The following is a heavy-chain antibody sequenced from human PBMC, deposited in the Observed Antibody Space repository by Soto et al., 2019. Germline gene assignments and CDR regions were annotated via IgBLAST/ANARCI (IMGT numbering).Heavy chain of an antibody. CDR2: IIPIFGTA. CDR3: ASLAAVNGC. J-gene: IGHJ4*02. V-gene: IGHV1-69*05. CDR1: GGTFSSYA. Sequence: EASVKVSCKASGGTFSSYAISWVRQAPGQGLEWMGGIIPIFGTANYAQKFQGRVTFTRDTSASTAYMELSSLRSEDTAVYYCASLAAVNGCWGQGALVTVSS. D-gene: IGHD6-13*01.